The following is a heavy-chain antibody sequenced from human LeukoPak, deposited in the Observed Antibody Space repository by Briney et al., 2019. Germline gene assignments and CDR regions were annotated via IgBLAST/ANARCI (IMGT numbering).Heavy chain of an antibody. CDR1: GLTFSSSA. J-gene: IGHJ4*02. V-gene: IGHV3-23*01. CDR2: ISGSGDST. D-gene: IGHD2-15*01. Sequence: QPGGSLRLSCAASGLTFSSSAMSWVRQAPGKGLEWVSGISGSGDSTYYADSVKGRLTISRDNSKNTLYLQMNSLRAEDTAVYYCAKDLLSGGNCYSIFHYWGQGTLVTVSS. CDR3: AKDLLSGGNCYSIFHY.